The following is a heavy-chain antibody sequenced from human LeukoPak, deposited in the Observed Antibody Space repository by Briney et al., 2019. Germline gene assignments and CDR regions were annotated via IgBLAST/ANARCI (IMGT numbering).Heavy chain of an antibody. CDR2: MNPNSGNT. D-gene: IGHD4-17*01. Sequence: ASVKVSCKASGYTFTSYDINWVRQATGQGLEWMGRMNPNSGNTGYAQKFQGRVTITRNTSISTAYMELSSLRSEDTAVYYCARGGDDYYYYYMDVWGKGTTVTVSS. CDR3: ARGGDDYYYYYMDV. V-gene: IGHV1-8*01. CDR1: GYTFTSYD. J-gene: IGHJ6*03.